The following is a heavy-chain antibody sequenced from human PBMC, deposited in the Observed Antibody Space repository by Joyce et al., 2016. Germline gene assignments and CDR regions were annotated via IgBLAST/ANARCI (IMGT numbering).Heavy chain of an antibody. J-gene: IGHJ3*02. CDR2: ISYDGSNK. CDR3: AKFFMSATPSPNDAFDI. Sequence: QVQLVESGGGVVQPGMSLSLSCAASGFTFSIDGMHWVRQAEGKGLEWVAVISYDGSNKHYRGSVKGRFTISRDNSKNTLYLQMNDLRAEDTAVYYCAKFFMSATPSPNDAFDIWGQGTMVTVSS. V-gene: IGHV3-30*18. D-gene: IGHD2-2*01. CDR1: GFTFSIDG.